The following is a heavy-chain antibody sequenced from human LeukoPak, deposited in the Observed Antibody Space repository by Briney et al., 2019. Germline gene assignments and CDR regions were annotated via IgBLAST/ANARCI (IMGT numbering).Heavy chain of an antibody. CDR1: GFTVSSNY. Sequence: GGSLRLSCAASGFTVSSNYMSWVRQAPGKGLEWVSVIYSGGSTYYADSVKGRFTISRDNYKNTLYLQMNSLRAEDTAVYYCARDVTTMVREGDAFDIWGQGTMVTVSS. J-gene: IGHJ3*02. V-gene: IGHV3-66*01. D-gene: IGHD3-10*01. CDR2: IYSGGST. CDR3: ARDVTTMVREGDAFDI.